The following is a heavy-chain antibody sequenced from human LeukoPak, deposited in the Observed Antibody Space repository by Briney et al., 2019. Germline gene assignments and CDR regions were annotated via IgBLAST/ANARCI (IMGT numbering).Heavy chain of an antibody. V-gene: IGHV4-59*01. CDR2: IYYSGST. CDR3: AREAVPAAPYYYYYMDV. CDR1: GGSISSYY. J-gene: IGHJ6*03. D-gene: IGHD2-2*01. Sequence: SETLYLTCTVSGGSISSYYWSWIRQPPGKGLEWIGYIYYSGSTNYNPSLKSRVTISVDTPKNQFSLKLSSVTAADTAVYYCAREAVPAAPYYYYYMDVWGKGTTVTVSS.